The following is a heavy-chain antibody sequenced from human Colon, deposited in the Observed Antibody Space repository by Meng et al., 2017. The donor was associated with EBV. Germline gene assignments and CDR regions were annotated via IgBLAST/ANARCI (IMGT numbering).Heavy chain of an antibody. Sequence: QVQRRESGPGLVKPSGTLSLTCDVPGDSMSKNNWWTWVRQPPGKGLEWIGEIYHSGSINYNPSLRGRATISVDMSKKQFSLNLRSVTAADTAVYYCARTGVGLAFDYWGLGTLVTVSS. V-gene: IGHV4-4*02. D-gene: IGHD2-8*01. CDR1: GDSMSKNNW. J-gene: IGHJ4*02. CDR3: ARTGVGLAFDY. CDR2: IYHSGSI.